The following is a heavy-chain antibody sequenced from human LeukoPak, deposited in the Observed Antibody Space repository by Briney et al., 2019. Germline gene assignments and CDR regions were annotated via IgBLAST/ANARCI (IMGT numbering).Heavy chain of an antibody. CDR1: GYTFTSYY. D-gene: IGHD3-22*01. V-gene: IGHV1-46*01. J-gene: IGHJ4*02. Sequence: ASVKVSCKASGYTFTSYYMHWVRQAPGQGLEWMGIINPSGGSTSYARKFQGRVTMTRDTSTSTVYMELSSLRSEDTAVYYCARGAEDYYDSSGYIFDYWGQGTLVTVSS. CDR2: INPSGGST. CDR3: ARGAEDYYDSSGYIFDY.